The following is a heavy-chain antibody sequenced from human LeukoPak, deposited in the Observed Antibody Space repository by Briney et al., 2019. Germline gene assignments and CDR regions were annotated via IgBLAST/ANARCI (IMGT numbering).Heavy chain of an antibody. Sequence: GASVKVSCKASGYTFTSYDINWVRQATGQGLEWMGWMNPNSGNTGYAQKFQGRVTITRNTSISTAYMELSSLRSEDTAVYYCARAPGYCSSTSCQDWFDPWGQGTLVTVSS. J-gene: IGHJ5*02. CDR1: GYTFTSYD. D-gene: IGHD2-2*01. CDR2: MNPNSGNT. CDR3: ARAPGYCSSTSCQDWFDP. V-gene: IGHV1-8*03.